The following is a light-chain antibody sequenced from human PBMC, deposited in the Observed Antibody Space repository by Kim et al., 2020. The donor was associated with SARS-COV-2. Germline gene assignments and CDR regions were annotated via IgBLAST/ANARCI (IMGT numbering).Light chain of an antibody. CDR2: WAS. J-gene: IGKJ3*01. V-gene: IGKV4-1*01. CDR1: QSVLYSSNNKNY. CDR3: QTYYSTLQT. Sequence: DIVMTQSPDSLAVSLGERATINCKSSQSVLYSSNNKNYLAWYQQKPGQPPKLLIYWASTRESGVPDRFSGSGSGTDFTLTISSLQAEDVAVYYSQTYYSTLQTLGPGTTVDI.